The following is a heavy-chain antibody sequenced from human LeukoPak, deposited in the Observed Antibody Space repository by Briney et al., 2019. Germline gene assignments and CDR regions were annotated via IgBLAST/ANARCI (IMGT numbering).Heavy chain of an antibody. V-gene: IGHV4-59*01. CDR2: IYYSGNT. CDR1: GGSISSYY. CDR3: ARGVWGDYRPFDY. Sequence: SETLSLTCTVSGGSISSYYWSWIRQSPEKGLEWIGYIYYSGNTDYNPSLNSRATISVDTSKNQFSLKLTSVTAADTAVYYCARGVWGDYRPFDYWGQGTLVTVSS. J-gene: IGHJ4*02. D-gene: IGHD3-16*02.